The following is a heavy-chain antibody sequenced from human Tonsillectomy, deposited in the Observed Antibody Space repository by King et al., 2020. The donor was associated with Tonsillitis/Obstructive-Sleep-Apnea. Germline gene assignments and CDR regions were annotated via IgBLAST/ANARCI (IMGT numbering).Heavy chain of an antibody. D-gene: IGHD2-8*01. CDR2: IYYSGST. CDR1: GGSISSYY. Sequence: QLQESGPGLVKPSETLSLTCTVSGGSISSYYWSWFRQPPGKGLEWIGYIYYSGSTNYNPSLKSRVTISVDTSKNQFSLKLSSVTAADTAVYYCARGPPRAPYLYDFDYWGQGTLVTVSS. V-gene: IGHV4-59*01. J-gene: IGHJ4*02. CDR3: ARGPPRAPYLYDFDY.